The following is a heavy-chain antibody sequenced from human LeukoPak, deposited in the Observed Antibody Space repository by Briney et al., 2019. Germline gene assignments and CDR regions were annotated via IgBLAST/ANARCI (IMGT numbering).Heavy chain of an antibody. D-gene: IGHD3-22*01. J-gene: IGHJ4*02. CDR1: GGTFSSYA. CDR3: ARGPPTYYYDSSGYYELDY. Sequence: SVKVSCKASGGTFSSYAISWVRQAPGQGLEWMGGIIPIFGTANYAQKFQGTVTITADESTSTAYMELSSLRSEDTAVYYCARGPPTYYYDSSGYYELDYWGQGTLVTVSS. V-gene: IGHV1-69*01. CDR2: IIPIFGTA.